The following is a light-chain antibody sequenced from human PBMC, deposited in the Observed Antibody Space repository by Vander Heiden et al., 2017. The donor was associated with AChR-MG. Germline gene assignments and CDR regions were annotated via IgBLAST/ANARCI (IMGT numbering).Light chain of an antibody. CDR1: QSVSSY. CDR2: DAS. J-gene: IGKJ4*01. V-gene: IGKV3-11*01. CDR3: QQRSNWPLT. Sequence: DIVFTQSPATLSLSPGERATLSCRASQSVSSYLAWYQQKPGQAPRLLIYDASNRATGIPARFSGSGSGTDFTLTISSLEPADFAVYYCQQRSNWPLTFGGRTKVEIK.